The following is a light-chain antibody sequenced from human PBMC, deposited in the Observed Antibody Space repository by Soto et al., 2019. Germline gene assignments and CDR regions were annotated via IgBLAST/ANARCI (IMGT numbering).Light chain of an antibody. CDR2: DVN. J-gene: IGLJ2*01. CDR1: SSDVGGYNY. Sequence: QSVLTQPASVSGSPGQSITISCAGTSSDVGGYNYVSWYQQHPGKVPRLIISDVNKRPSGVSDRFSGSTSGNTASLTISGLQAEDEADYYCASFTRSVTVVFGGGTKVTVL. V-gene: IGLV2-14*03. CDR3: ASFTRSVTVV.